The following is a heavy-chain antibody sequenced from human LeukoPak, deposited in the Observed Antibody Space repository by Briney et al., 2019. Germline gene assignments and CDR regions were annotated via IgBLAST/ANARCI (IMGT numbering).Heavy chain of an antibody. V-gene: IGHV1-69*13. CDR1: GGTFSSYA. J-gene: IGHJ4*02. CDR3: ARSGVVGVVIYFDY. D-gene: IGHD3-3*01. Sequence: ASVKVSCKASGGTFSSYAISWVRQAPGQGLEWMGGIIPIFGTANYAQKFQGRATITADESTSTAYMELSSLRSEDTAVYYCARSGVVGVVIYFDYWGQGTLVTVSS. CDR2: IIPIFGTA.